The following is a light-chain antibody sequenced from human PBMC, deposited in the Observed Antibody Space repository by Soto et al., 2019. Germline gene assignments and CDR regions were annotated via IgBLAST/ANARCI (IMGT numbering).Light chain of an antibody. CDR2: GAS. CDR3: QQYGSAPYT. V-gene: IGKV3-20*01. Sequence: DIVLTQSPGTLSLSPGERATLSCRASQTLNSNYLAWYQQKPGQAPRPLIYGASTRATSIPDRFSGTGSGADFTLTISRLEPEDFAVYFCQQYGSAPYTFGQGTELEIK. CDR1: QTLNSNY. J-gene: IGKJ2*01.